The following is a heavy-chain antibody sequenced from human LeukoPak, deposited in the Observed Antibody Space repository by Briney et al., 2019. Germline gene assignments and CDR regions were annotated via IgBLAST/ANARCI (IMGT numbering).Heavy chain of an antibody. J-gene: IGHJ4*02. D-gene: IGHD6-19*01. Sequence: SETLSLTCTVSGGSISSSGYDWAWIRQPPGKGLAWTERIYYSGNTYDNPYGRSQVTISVDKTNNKFSLKLSSVTAADTAVYYCARQSTKYNSGWLFDYWGQGILVTVSS. V-gene: IGHV4-39*01. CDR1: GGSISSSGYD. CDR3: ARQSTKYNSGWLFDY. CDR2: IYYSGNT.